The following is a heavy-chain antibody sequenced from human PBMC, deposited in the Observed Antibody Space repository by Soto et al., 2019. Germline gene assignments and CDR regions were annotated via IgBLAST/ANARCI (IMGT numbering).Heavy chain of an antibody. J-gene: IGHJ4*02. CDR1: GDSISTYY. D-gene: IGHD3-10*01. CDR3: ARNRPYYYGSGSFPYYFDS. V-gene: IGHV4-59*01. Sequence: PSETLSLTCTVSGDSISTYYWTWIRQPPGKGLEWLGSMFYGGRTNYNPSLWGRVTISVDTSKNQFSLRLTSVTAADTAVYYCARNRPYYYGSGSFPYYFDSWGQGALVTVSS. CDR2: MFYGGRT.